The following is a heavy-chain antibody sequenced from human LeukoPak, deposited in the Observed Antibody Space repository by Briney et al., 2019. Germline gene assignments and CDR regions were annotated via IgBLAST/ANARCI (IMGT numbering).Heavy chain of an antibody. CDR2: TYYRSKWYN. Sequence: SQTLSLTCAISGDSVSNNSAVWNWIRQSPSRGLERLGRTYYRSKWYNDYGASVKSRITVNPDTSKNQFSQQLNSVTPEDTAVYYCVRSQYWRFDDWGQGTLVTVSS. CDR3: VRSQYWRFDD. V-gene: IGHV6-1*01. CDR1: GDSVSNNSAV. J-gene: IGHJ4*02. D-gene: IGHD2-8*02.